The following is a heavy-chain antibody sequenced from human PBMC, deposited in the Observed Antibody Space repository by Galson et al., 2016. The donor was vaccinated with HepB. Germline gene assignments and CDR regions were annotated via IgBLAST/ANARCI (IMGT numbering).Heavy chain of an antibody. CDR3: AKDSGSGWYGDYLDY. Sequence: SLRLSCAASGFTFSSYAMNWVRQAPGKGLEWVSSITGGGGGTYHANSVKGRFTVSRDNSKNTLYLQMNSLSVEDTAVYYCAKDSGSGWYGDYLDYWGQGTLVTVAS. CDR2: ITGGGGGT. J-gene: IGHJ4*02. D-gene: IGHD6-19*01. CDR1: GFTFSSYA. V-gene: IGHV3-23*01.